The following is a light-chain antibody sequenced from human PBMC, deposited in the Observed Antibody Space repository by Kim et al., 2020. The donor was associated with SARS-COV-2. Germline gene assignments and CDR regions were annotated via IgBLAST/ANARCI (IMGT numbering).Light chain of an antibody. CDR3: QVWDSSTAKVV. Sequence: ALGQTGRINCGGNNIGSKNVHWYQQKPGQAPVLVIYRDSNRPSGIPERFSGSNSGNTATLTISRAQAGDEADYYCQVWDSSTAKVVFGGGTQLTVL. J-gene: IGLJ2*01. V-gene: IGLV3-9*01. CDR1: NIGSKN. CDR2: RDS.